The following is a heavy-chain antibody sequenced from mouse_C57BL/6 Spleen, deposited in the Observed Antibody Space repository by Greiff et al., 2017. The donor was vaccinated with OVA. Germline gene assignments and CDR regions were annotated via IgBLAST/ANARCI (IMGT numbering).Heavy chain of an antibody. J-gene: IGHJ1*03. CDR1: GYTFTSYW. Sequence: QVHVKQPGAELVKPGASVKMSCKASGYTFTSYWITWVKQRPGQGLEWIGDIYPGSGSTNYNEKFKSKATLTVDTSSSTAYMQLSSLTSEDSAVYYCARSGGYDWYFDVWGTGTTVTVSS. D-gene: IGHD2-2*01. V-gene: IGHV1-55*01. CDR2: IYPGSGST. CDR3: ARSGGYDWYFDV.